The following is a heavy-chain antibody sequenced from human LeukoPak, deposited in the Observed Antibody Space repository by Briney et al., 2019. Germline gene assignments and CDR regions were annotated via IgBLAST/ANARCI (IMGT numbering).Heavy chain of an antibody. CDR2: IRYDGSNK. CDR3: AKGGGYEAQYYYYYLDV. D-gene: IGHD5-12*01. V-gene: IGHV3-30*02. Sequence: PGGSLRLSCAPSGFTFSSYGMYWVRQAPGKGLEWVAFIRYDGSNKYYADSVKGRLTVSRDNSKNTLYLQMKSLRAEDTAVYYCAKGGGYEAQYYYYYLDVWGKGTTVTISS. CDR1: GFTFSSYG. J-gene: IGHJ6*03.